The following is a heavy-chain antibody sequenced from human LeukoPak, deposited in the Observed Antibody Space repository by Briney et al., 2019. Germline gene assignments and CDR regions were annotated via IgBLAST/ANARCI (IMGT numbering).Heavy chain of an antibody. CDR2: ISYDGSNK. J-gene: IGHJ6*03. Sequence: GGPLRLSCAASGFTFSSYGMHWVRQAPGKGLEWVAVISYDGSNKYYADSVKGRFTIPRDNSKNTLYLQMNSLRAEDTATYYCARGELGDYYYFYMDVWGKGTTVTVSS. V-gene: IGHV3-30*03. D-gene: IGHD1-7*01. CDR1: GFTFSSYG. CDR3: ARGELGDYYYFYMDV.